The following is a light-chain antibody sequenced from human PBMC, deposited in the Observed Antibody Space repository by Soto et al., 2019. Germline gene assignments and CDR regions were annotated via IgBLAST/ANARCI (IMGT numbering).Light chain of an antibody. V-gene: IGKV3-15*01. Sequence: EIVLTQSPGTLSLSPGEGATLSCRASQSVSSSYLAWFQQKPGQAPRLLIYGASTRATGIPARFSGSVSGTEFTLTISSLQSEDFAVYYCQQYHNWPLTFGGGTKVDIK. CDR3: QQYHNWPLT. J-gene: IGKJ4*01. CDR1: QSVSSSY. CDR2: GAS.